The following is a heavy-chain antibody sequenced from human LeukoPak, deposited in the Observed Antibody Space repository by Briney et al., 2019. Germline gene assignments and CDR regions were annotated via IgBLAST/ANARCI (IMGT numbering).Heavy chain of an antibody. CDR3: ARDPRPRGGYCSSTSCQFDY. J-gene: IGHJ4*02. CDR2: TYYRSKWYN. Sequence: LSQTLSLTCAISGDSVSSNSAAWNWIRQSPSRGLEWLGRTYYRSKWYNDYAVSVKSRITINPDTSKNQFSLQLNSVTPEDTAVYYCARDPRPRGGYCSSTSCQFDYWGQGTLVTVSS. CDR1: GDSVSSNSAA. V-gene: IGHV6-1*01. D-gene: IGHD2-2*01.